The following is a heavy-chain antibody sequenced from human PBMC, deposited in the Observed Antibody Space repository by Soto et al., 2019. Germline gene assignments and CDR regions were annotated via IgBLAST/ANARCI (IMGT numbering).Heavy chain of an antibody. CDR2: IIPIFGTA. CDR3: ASNPEPSRYSSSWYGDY. Sequence: QVQLVQSGAEVKKPGSSVKVSCKASGGTFSSYAISWVRQAPGQGLEWMGGIIPIFGTANYAQKFQGRVTITADESTSTASMELSSLRSEDTAVYYCASNPEPSRYSSSWYGDYWGQGTLVTVSS. CDR1: GGTFSSYA. V-gene: IGHV1-69*01. J-gene: IGHJ4*02. D-gene: IGHD6-13*01.